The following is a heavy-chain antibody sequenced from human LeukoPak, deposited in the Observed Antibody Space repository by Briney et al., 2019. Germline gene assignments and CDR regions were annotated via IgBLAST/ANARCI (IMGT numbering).Heavy chain of an antibody. CDR1: GGSTSDYY. D-gene: IGHD3-10*02. Sequence: SETLSLTCSVSGGSTSDYYWNWIRQPAGQGLEWLGRIYYTGNTAYNPSLESRLTMPLDTAKNQFSLKVTSVTAADTAVYYCARGGTLFTYFDSWGQGTLVTVSS. V-gene: IGHV4-4*07. CDR3: ARGGTLFTYFDS. J-gene: IGHJ4*02. CDR2: IYYTGNT.